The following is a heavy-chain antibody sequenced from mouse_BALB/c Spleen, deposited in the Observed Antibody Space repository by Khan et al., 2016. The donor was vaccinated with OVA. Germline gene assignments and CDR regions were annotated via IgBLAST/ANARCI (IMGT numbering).Heavy chain of an antibody. J-gene: IGHJ3*01. Sequence: QVQLKESGAELARPGASVKMSCKASGYTFTSYTMHWVKQRPGQGLEWIGYINPGSDYTNYNQKFKDKATLTADNSSSTAYMQLRSLTSEDSAVYYCAREGAYYRSDGWFAYWGQGTLVTVSA. V-gene: IGHV1-4*01. CDR2: INPGSDYT. D-gene: IGHD2-14*01. CDR1: GYTFTSYT. CDR3: AREGAYYRSDGWFAY.